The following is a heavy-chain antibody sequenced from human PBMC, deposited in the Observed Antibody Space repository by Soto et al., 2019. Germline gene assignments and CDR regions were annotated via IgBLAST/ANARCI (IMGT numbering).Heavy chain of an antibody. CDR2: IWYDGSNK. V-gene: IGHV3-33*01. J-gene: IGHJ4*02. CDR1: GFTFSSYA. Sequence: QVQLVESGGGVVQPGRSLRLSCAASGFTFSSYAMHWVRQAPGKGLEWGALIWYDGSNKYYEDSVKGRLTISRDNSKNTLYLQMNSLRVEDTAVYYCARDNILDFWGQGTLVTVSS. CDR3: ARDNILDF.